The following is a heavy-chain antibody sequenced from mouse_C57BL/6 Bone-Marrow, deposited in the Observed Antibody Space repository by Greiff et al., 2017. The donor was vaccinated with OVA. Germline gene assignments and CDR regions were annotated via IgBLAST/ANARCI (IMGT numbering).Heavy chain of an antibody. CDR1: GFSLTSYG. CDR2: IWRGGST. J-gene: IGHJ2*01. Sequence: VKVVESGPGLVQPSQSLSITCTVSGFSLTSYGVHWVRQSPGKGLEWLGVIWRGGSTDYNAAFMSRLSITKDNSTSQVFFKMNSLQADDTAIYYCAKNSYYYLLDYWGQGTTLTVSS. V-gene: IGHV2-5*01. CDR3: AKNSYYYLLDY. D-gene: IGHD1-1*01.